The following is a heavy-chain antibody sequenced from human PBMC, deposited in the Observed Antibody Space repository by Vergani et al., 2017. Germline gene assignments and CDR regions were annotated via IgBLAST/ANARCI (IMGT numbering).Heavy chain of an antibody. V-gene: IGHV1-3*01. J-gene: IGHJ6*02. CDR2: INAGNGNT. CDR1: GYTFTSYA. CDR3: AKDRGYYDILTGSDGMDV. Sequence: QVQLVQSGAEVKKPGASVKVSCKASGYTFTSYAMHWVRQAPGQRLEWMGWINAGNGNTKYSQKFQGRVTITRDTSASTAYMELSSLRSEDTAVYYCAKDRGYYDILTGSDGMDVWGQGTTVTVSS. D-gene: IGHD3-9*01.